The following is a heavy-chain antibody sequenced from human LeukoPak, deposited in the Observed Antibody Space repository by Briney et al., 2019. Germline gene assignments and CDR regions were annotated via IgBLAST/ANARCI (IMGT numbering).Heavy chain of an antibody. CDR2: IYYSGST. CDR1: GGSISGYY. D-gene: IGHD6-13*01. V-gene: IGHV4-59*01. J-gene: IGHJ4*02. Sequence: PSETLSLTCTVSGGSISGYYWSWIRQPPGKGLEWIGYIYYSGSTNYNPSLKSRVTISVDTSKNQFSLKLSSVTAADTAVYYCARASSGFSSSWYEFDYWGQGTLVTVSS. CDR3: ARASSGFSSSWYEFDY.